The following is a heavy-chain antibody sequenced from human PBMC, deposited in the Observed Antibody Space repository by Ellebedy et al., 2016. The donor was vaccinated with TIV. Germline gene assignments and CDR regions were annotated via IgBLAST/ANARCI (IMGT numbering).Heavy chain of an antibody. CDR2: ISSGGIT. CDR3: GKGSGNMDV. J-gene: IGHJ6*02. V-gene: IGHV3-23*01. CDR1: GFTVSASG. D-gene: IGHD3-10*01. Sequence: GESLKISCASSGFTVSASGMTWARQAPGKGLEWVSGISSGGITYYADSVKGRFTISRDNSKNTLDLQMNSLRAEDTATYYCGKGSGNMDVWGQGTTVTVSS.